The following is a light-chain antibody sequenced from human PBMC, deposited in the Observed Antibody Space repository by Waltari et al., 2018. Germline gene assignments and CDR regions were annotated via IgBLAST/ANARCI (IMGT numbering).Light chain of an antibody. J-gene: IGKJ5*01. Sequence: ELVMTQSPATLSVSPGERATFSCRASPSIADNLAWYQQKPAQAPRLLIYGASTRATGVPARFRGSGSGTEFTLTISSLQSEDVAVYYCQQYNKWPPITFGQGTRLEIK. CDR3: QQYNKWPPIT. CDR1: PSIADN. V-gene: IGKV3-15*01. CDR2: GAS.